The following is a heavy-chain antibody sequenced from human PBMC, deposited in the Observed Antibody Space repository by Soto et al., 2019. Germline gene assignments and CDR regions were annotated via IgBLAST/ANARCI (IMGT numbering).Heavy chain of an antibody. V-gene: IGHV1-18*01. D-gene: IGHD3-22*01. J-gene: IGHJ2*01. Sequence: SGKGLEWMGWISAYNGNTNYAQKLQGRVTMTTDTSTSTAYMELRSLRSDDTAVYYCAFYCYGDHRDLHAYPRRSSSDL. CDR3: AFYCYGDHRDLHAYPRRSSSDL. CDR2: ISAYNGNT.